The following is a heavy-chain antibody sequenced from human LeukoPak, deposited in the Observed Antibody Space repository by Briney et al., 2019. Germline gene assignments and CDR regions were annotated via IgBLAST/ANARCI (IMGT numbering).Heavy chain of an antibody. CDR3: ARDSGYYYEYYFDY. CDR1: GFTFSSYE. Sequence: GGSLRLSCAASGFTFSSYEMNWVRQAPGKGLEWVAVIWYDGSNKYYADSVKGRFTISRDNSKNTLYLQMNSLRAEDTAVYYCARDSGYYYEYYFDYWGQGTLVTVSS. CDR2: IWYDGSNK. D-gene: IGHD3-3*01. J-gene: IGHJ4*02. V-gene: IGHV3-33*08.